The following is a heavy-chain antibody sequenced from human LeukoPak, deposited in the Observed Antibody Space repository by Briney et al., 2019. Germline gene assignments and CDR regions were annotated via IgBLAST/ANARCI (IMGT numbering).Heavy chain of an antibody. CDR2: ISSSSSYI. CDR1: GFTFSSYG. D-gene: IGHD3-3*01. Sequence: GGSLRLSCAASGFTFSSYGMHWVRQAPGKGLEWVSSISSSSSYIYYADSVKGRFTISRDNAKNSLYLQMDSLRAEDTAVYYCARTFYDFWKCLDVWGQGTTVTVSS. CDR3: ARTFYDFWKCLDV. V-gene: IGHV3-21*01. J-gene: IGHJ6*02.